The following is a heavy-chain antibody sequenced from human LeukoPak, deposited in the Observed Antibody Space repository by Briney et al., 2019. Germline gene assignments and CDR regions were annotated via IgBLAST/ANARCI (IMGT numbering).Heavy chain of an antibody. D-gene: IGHD1-26*01. CDR1: GFTFSSYW. V-gene: IGHV3-7*03. CDR2: IKLDGSEK. J-gene: IGHJ1*01. CDR3: ARQYGTKYFQH. Sequence: GGSLRLSCAASGFTFSSYWMSWVRQAPGKGLEWVANIKLDGSEKYYVDSVKGRFTISRDNAKNSLYLQMNSLRAEDTAVYYCARQYGTKYFQHWGQGTLVTVSS.